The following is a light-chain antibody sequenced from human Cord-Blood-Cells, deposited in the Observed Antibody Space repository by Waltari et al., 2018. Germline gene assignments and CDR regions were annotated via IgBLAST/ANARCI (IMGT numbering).Light chain of an antibody. CDR3: SSYTSSSTV. J-gene: IGLJ2*01. CDR1: SSDVGGYNY. V-gene: IGLV2-14*01. CDR2: DVS. Sequence: QSALTPPASVSGSPGPSIPLSCTGASSDVGGYNYVSWNQQHPGKAPKLMIYDVSNRPSGVSNRFSGSKSGNTASLTISGLQAEDEADYYCSSYTSSSTVFGGGTKLTVL.